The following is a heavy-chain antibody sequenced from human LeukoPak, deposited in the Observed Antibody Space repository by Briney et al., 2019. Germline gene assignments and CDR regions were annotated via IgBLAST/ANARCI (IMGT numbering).Heavy chain of an antibody. CDR2: ISYDGSNK. CDR1: GFIFSSYA. Sequence: PGRSLRLSCAASGFIFSSYAMHWVRQAPGKGLEWVAVISYDGSNKYYADSVKGRFTISRDNSKNTLYLHVNSLRPEDTAVYYCAELGITMIGGVWGKGTTVTISS. J-gene: IGHJ6*04. V-gene: IGHV3-30*04. D-gene: IGHD3-10*02. CDR3: AELGITMIGGV.